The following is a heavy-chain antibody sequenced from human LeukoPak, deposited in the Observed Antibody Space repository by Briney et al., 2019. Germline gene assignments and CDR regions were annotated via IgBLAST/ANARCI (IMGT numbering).Heavy chain of an antibody. CDR1: GLTFSSYW. V-gene: IGHV3-7*01. J-gene: IGHJ4*02. D-gene: IGHD5-18*01. CDR2: IKQDGSEK. CDR3: ARVRWPAASRGYSYGSPY. Sequence: GGSLRLSCAASGLTFSSYWMSWVRQAPGKGLEWVANIKQDGSEKYYVDSVKGRFTISRDNAKNSLYLPMNSLRAEDTAVYYCARVRWPAASRGYSYGSPYWGQGTLVTVSS.